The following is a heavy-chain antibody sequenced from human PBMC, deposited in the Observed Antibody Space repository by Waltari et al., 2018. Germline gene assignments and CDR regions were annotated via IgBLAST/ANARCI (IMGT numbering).Heavy chain of an antibody. V-gene: IGHV3-23*04. Sequence: EVQLVESGGGLVQPGGSLRLSCAASGFTFRSYAMSWVRQAPGKGLEWVSALSGSGDSTYYADSVNGRFTISRDNPTNTLYLQMNSLRAEYTAVYYCASGYSYGPFDPWGQGTLVTVSS. CDR2: LSGSGDST. CDR3: ASGYSYGPFDP. J-gene: IGHJ5*02. D-gene: IGHD5-18*01. CDR1: GFTFRSYA.